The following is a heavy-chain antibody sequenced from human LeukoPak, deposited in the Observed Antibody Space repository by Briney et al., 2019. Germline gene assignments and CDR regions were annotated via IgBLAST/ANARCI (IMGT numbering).Heavy chain of an antibody. V-gene: IGHV3-7*01. D-gene: IGHD6-19*01. CDR2: IKQDGSEK. J-gene: IGHJ6*02. CDR3: ARGPAAYSSGWYDYYYGMDV. Sequence: PGGSLRLSCAASGLTFSSYWMSWVRQAPGKGLEWVANIKQDGSEKYYVDSVKGRFTISRDNAKNSLYLQMNSLRAEDTAVCYCARGPAAYSSGWYDYYYGMDVWGQGTTVTVSS. CDR1: GLTFSSYW.